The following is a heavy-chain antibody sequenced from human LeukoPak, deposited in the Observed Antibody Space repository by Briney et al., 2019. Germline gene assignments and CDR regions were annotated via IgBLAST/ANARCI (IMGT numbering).Heavy chain of an antibody. CDR3: ARSERRAQKDTYYNHYYYMDV. CDR2: IYFSGYT. CDR1: GGSISSHY. J-gene: IGHJ6*03. D-gene: IGHD6-25*01. V-gene: IGHV4-59*11. Sequence: SETLSLTCVVAGGSISSHYWSWSRQPPGKGLEWIGYIYFSGYTNYNPSLKSRVTISVDTSNNQFSLRVSSVTAADTAVYYCARSERRAQKDTYYNHYYYMDVWGKGTTVTVSS.